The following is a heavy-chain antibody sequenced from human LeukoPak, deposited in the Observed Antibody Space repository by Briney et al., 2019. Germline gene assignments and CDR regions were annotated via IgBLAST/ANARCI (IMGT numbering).Heavy chain of an antibody. D-gene: IGHD1-20*01. CDR2: VSSNGAKT. J-gene: IGHJ6*02. V-gene: IGHV3-23*01. CDR1: GFTFSSYA. CDR3: ARDLYNWNFYGMDV. Sequence: PGGSLRLSCAASGFTFSSYAITWVRQAPGKGLEWVSAVSSNGAKTYYADSVKGRFTISRDNYKNMVFLQMNSLRDEDTAVYYCARDLYNWNFYGMDVWGQGTTVTVSS.